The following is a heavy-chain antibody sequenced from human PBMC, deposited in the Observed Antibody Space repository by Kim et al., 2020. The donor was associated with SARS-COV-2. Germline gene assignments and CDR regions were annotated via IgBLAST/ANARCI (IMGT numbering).Heavy chain of an antibody. J-gene: IGHJ4*02. V-gene: IGHV1-18*04. CDR3: ARDHYGSGSYLYYFDY. CDR1: GYTFTSYG. D-gene: IGHD3-10*01. Sequence: ASVKVSCKASGYTFTSYGISWVRQAPGQGLEWMGWISAYNGNTNYAQKLQGRVTMTTDTSTSTAYMELRSLRSDDTAVYYCARDHYGSGSYLYYFDYWGQGTLVTVSS. CDR2: ISAYNGNT.